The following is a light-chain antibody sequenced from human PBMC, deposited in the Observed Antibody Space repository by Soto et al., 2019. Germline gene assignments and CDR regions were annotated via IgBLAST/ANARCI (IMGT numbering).Light chain of an antibody. J-gene: IGKJ4*01. CDR1: QSVASRN. Sequence: EIVLTQSPGTLSLSPGERATLSCRASQSVASRNLAWYQQKSGQAPRLLIYGASSRAIHTPDRFSGSGSGTDFTLTISGLEPEDFAVYYCQQRRNWLTFGGGTKVEIK. CDR2: GAS. V-gene: IGKV3D-20*02. CDR3: QQRRNWLT.